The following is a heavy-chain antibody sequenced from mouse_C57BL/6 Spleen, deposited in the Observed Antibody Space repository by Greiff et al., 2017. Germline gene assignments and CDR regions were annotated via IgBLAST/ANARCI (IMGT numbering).Heavy chain of an antibody. CDR3: ATLYYGSSYFAY. CDR2: IDPSDSYT. D-gene: IGHD1-1*01. Sequence: QVQLQQPGAELVMPGASVKLSCKASGYTFTSYWMHWVKQRPGQGLEWIGEIDPSDSYTNYNQKFKGKSTLTVDKSSSTAYMQLSSLTSEDSAVYYCATLYYGSSYFAYWGQGTLVTVSA. J-gene: IGHJ3*01. CDR1: GYTFTSYW. V-gene: IGHV1-69*01.